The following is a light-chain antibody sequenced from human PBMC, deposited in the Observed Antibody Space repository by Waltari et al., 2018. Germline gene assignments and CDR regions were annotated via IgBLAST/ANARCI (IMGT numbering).Light chain of an antibody. CDR2: AAS. Sequence: IQMTQSPSSVSASVGDGVTITCRASRAITTWLAWYQQKPEEAPKLLIYAASNLESGVPSRFSGGGSGTEFTLTISSLQPEDFATYYCQQADSFPLTFGGGTKVESK. CDR1: RAITTW. CDR3: QQADSFPLT. V-gene: IGKV1-12*01. J-gene: IGKJ4*01.